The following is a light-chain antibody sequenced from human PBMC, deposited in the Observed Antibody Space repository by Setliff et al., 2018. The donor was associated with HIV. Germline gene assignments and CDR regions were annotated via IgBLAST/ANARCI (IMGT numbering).Light chain of an antibody. CDR2: EVR. J-gene: IGLJ1*01. CDR1: SSDVGGYNY. CDR3: SSYAITNTLP. Sequence: QSALAQPASASGSPGQSITISCTGTSSDVGGYNYVSWYQQHPGKAPKLIIYEVRNRPSGVSNRFSGSKSGNTASLTISGLQAEDEGDYYCSSYAITNTLPFGTGTKVNVL. V-gene: IGLV2-14*01.